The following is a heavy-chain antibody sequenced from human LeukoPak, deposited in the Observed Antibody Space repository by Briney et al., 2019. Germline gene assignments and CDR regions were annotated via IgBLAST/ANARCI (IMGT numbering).Heavy chain of an antibody. CDR2: IYYSGST. Sequence: SETLSLTCTVSGGSISSGGYSWSWIRQHPGKGLEWIGYIYYSGSTYYNPSLKSRVTISVDRSKNQFSLKLSSVTAADTAVYYCARGSDFWSGYYTGSPHYFDYWGQGTLVTVSS. V-gene: IGHV4-30-2*01. CDR3: ARGSDFWSGYYTGSPHYFDY. J-gene: IGHJ4*02. D-gene: IGHD3-3*01. CDR1: GGSISSGGYS.